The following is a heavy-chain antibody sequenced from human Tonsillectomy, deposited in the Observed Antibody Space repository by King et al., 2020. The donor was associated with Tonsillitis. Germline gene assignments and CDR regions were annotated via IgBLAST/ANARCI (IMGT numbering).Heavy chain of an antibody. CDR2: IYTSGGT. Sequence: MQLQESGPGLVKPSETLSLTCTVSGGSISSYYWSWIRQPAGKGLEWIGHIYTSGGTNYNPSLKSRVTMSVDTSKNQFSLNLSSVTAADTAVYYCARLSSGWSAPYFDYWGRGTLVTVSS. CDR1: GGSISSYY. D-gene: IGHD6-19*01. CDR3: ARLSSGWSAPYFDY. V-gene: IGHV4-4*07. J-gene: IGHJ4*02.